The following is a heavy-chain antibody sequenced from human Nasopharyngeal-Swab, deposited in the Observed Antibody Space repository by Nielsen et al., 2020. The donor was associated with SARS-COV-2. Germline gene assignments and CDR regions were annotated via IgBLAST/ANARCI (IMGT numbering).Heavy chain of an antibody. V-gene: IGHV5-10-1*01. CDR3: ARRSFYYGSGTVRGMDV. D-gene: IGHD3-10*01. J-gene: IGHJ6*02. CDR1: GYCFSSYW. Sequence: GESLKLSCKGSGYCFSSYWISWVRQMPGKGLECMGIIDPSDSYSNYSPSFQGHVTISVDKSLSTAFLQWSSLKSSDTAVYYCARRSFYYGSGTVRGMDVWGQGTTVTVSS. CDR2: IDPSDSYS.